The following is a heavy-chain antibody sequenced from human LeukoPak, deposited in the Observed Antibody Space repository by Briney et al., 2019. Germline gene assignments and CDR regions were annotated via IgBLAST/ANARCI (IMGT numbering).Heavy chain of an antibody. V-gene: IGHV3-53*01. CDR2: IYSGGST. CDR3: ARDGYSSSWYGEVLYYFDY. J-gene: IGHJ4*02. CDR1: GFTVSSNY. D-gene: IGHD6-13*01. Sequence: PGGSLRLSCAASGFTVSSNYMSWVRQAPGKGLEWVSVIYSGGSTYYADSVKGRFTISRDNSKNTLYLQMNSLRAEDTAVYYCARDGYSSSWYGEVLYYFDYWGQGTLVTVSS.